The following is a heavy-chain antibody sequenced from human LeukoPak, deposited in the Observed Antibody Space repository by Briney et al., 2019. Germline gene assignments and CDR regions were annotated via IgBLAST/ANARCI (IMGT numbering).Heavy chain of an antibody. CDR3: ATGRSSGWYYFDY. Sequence: ASVKVSCKVSGYTLTELSMHWVRQAPGTGLEWMGGFDPEDGETIYAQKFQGRVTMTEDTSIDTAYMELSSLRSEDTAVYYCATGRSSGWYYFDYWGQGTLVTVSS. J-gene: IGHJ4*02. CDR2: FDPEDGET. V-gene: IGHV1-24*01. CDR1: GYTLTELS. D-gene: IGHD6-19*01.